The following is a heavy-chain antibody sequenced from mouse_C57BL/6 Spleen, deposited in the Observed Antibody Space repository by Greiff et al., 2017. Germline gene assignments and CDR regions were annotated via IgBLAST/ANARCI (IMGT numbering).Heavy chain of an antibody. CDR3: ARGGYFDV. Sequence: VQLQQSGAELARPGASVKLSCKASGYTFTDYYINWVKQRPGQGLEWIARIYPGSGNTYYNEKFKGKATLTAEKSSSTAYMQLSSLTSEDSAVYFCARGGYFDVWGTGTTVTVSS. J-gene: IGHJ1*03. CDR1: GYTFTDYY. CDR2: IYPGSGNT. V-gene: IGHV1-76*01.